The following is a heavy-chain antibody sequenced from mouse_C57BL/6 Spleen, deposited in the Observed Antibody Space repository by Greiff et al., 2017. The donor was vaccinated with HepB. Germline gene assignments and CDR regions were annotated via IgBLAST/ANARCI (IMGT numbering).Heavy chain of an antibody. V-gene: IGHV1-80*01. Sequence: QVQLQQSGAELVKPGASVKISCKASGYAFSSYWMNWVKQRPGKGLEWIGQIYPGDGDTNYNGKFKGKATLTADKSSSTAYMQLSSLTSEDSAVYFCARWAVSSGYFDYWGQGTTLTVSS. CDR2: IYPGDGDT. J-gene: IGHJ2*01. CDR1: GYAFSSYW. CDR3: ARWAVSSGYFDY. D-gene: IGHD3-1*01.